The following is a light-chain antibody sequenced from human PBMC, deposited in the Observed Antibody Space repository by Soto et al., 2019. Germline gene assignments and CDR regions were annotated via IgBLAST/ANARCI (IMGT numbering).Light chain of an antibody. CDR3: QQYGGSRMYT. CDR2: GAS. CDR1: QSVSSRY. V-gene: IGKV3-20*01. J-gene: IGKJ2*01. Sequence: EIVLTQSPGTLSLSPGERATLSCRASQSVSSRYLAWHQQKPGQAPRLLIYGASSRATGIPDRFSGSGSGTAFTLTISRLEPEDFAVYYCQQYGGSRMYTFGQGTKLEIK.